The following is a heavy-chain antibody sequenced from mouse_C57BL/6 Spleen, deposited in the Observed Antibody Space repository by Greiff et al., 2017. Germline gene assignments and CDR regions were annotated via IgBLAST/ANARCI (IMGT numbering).Heavy chain of an antibody. V-gene: IGHV3-6*01. CDR2: ISYDGSN. Sequence: DVKLQESGPGLVKPSQSLSLTCSVTGYSITSGYYWNWIRQFPGNKLEWMGYISYDGSNNYNPSLKNRISITRDTSKNQFFLKLNSVTTEDTATYYCAREDSSGYVGFDYWGQGTTLTVSS. CDR1: GYSITSGYY. D-gene: IGHD3-2*02. CDR3: AREDSSGYVGFDY. J-gene: IGHJ2*01.